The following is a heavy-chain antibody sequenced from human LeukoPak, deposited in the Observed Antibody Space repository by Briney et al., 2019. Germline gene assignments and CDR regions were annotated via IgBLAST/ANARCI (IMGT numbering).Heavy chain of an antibody. CDR1: GYSFTGYY. J-gene: IGHJ4*02. D-gene: IGHD3-10*01. V-gene: IGHV1-2*02. Sequence: GASVKVSCKASGYSFTGYYIQWVRQAPGQGLEWMGWINPKSGGTNYAQKFQGRVTMTSDTSISTVYMELTTLTSDYTAVFYCARDMIQGVMGYWGQGTLVTVSS. CDR2: INPKSGGT. CDR3: ARDMIQGVMGY.